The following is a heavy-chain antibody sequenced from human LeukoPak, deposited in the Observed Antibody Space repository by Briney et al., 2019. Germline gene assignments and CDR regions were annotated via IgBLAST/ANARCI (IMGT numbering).Heavy chain of an antibody. V-gene: IGHV5-51*01. J-gene: IGHJ6*03. CDR2: IYPGDSNT. Sequence: GESLKISCQGSGYSFTSHWIGWVRQMPGKGLEWIGIIYPGDSNTRYSPSFQGQVTISVDKSISTAYLQWSSLKASDTAMYYCARQGVVIANYYMDVWGKGTTVTVSS. CDR1: GYSFTSHW. CDR3: ARQGVVIANYYMDV. D-gene: IGHD2-21*01.